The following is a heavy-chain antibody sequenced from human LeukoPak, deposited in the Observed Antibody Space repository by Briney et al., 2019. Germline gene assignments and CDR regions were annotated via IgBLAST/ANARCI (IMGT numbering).Heavy chain of an antibody. J-gene: IGHJ4*02. D-gene: IGHD6-6*01. V-gene: IGHV1-18*01. CDR2: ISAYNGNT. Sequence: ASVKVSCKASGYTFTSYGISWVRQAPGQGLEWMGWISAYNGNTNYAQKLQGRVTMTTDTSTSTAYMELSSLRSDDTAVYYCARVPGIAARPILDYWGQGTLVTVSS. CDR1: GYTFTSYG. CDR3: ARVPGIAARPILDY.